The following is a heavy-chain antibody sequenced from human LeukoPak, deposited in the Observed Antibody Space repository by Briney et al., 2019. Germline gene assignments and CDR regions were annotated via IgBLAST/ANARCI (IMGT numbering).Heavy chain of an antibody. CDR3: ARATPKSTTVVTPGLFDY. Sequence: PSETLSLTCTVSGGSISSSSYYWGWIRQPPGKGLEWIGSIYYSGSTYYNPSLKSRVTISVDTSKNQFSLKLSSVTAADTAVYYCARATPKSTTVVTPGLFDYWGQGTLVTVSS. CDR1: GGSISSSSYY. J-gene: IGHJ4*02. CDR2: IYYSGST. D-gene: IGHD4-23*01. V-gene: IGHV4-39*07.